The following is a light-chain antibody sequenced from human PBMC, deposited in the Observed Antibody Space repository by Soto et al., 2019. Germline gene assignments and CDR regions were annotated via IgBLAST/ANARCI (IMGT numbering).Light chain of an antibody. CDR3: QSYDSSLSGLGV. CDR1: SSNIGAGYD. J-gene: IGLJ2*01. CDR2: GNS. Sequence: QAVVTQPPSVSGAPGQRVTISCTGSSSNIGAGYDVHWYQQIPGTAPKLLIYGNSNRPSGVPDRFSGSKSGTSASLAITGLQAEDEADYYCQSYDSSLSGLGVFGGGTQLTVL. V-gene: IGLV1-40*01.